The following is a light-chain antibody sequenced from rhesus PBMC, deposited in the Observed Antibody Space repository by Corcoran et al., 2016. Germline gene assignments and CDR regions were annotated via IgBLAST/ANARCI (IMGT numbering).Light chain of an antibody. CDR1: QSVSSS. Sequence: EIVMTQSPVTLSLSPGERATLSCRARQSVSSSFAWYQQTPVQAPRLLIYGPSSRATGIPDRFSGSGAGTDCTLTISSLEPEDVAVYYGLQHSNWPLTFGGGTKVELK. J-gene: IGKJ4*01. V-gene: IGKV3-24*01. CDR3: LQHSNWPLT. CDR2: GPS.